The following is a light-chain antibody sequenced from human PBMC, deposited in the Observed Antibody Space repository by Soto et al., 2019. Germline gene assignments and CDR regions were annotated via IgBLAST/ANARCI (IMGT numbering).Light chain of an antibody. CDR3: QQHADWPLT. J-gene: IGKJ4*01. Sequence: EIVLTQSPATLSLSPGERATLSCRASRSVGNNLAWYQKKPGQAPGLLIYAASTRATGIPARFSGSGSGTDFTRTISSLEPEDFAVYYCQQHADWPLTFGGGTMVEIK. V-gene: IGKV3-11*01. CDR1: RSVGNN. CDR2: AAS.